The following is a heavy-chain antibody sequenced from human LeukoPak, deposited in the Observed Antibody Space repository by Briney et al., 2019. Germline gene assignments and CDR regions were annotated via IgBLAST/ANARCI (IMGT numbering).Heavy chain of an antibody. J-gene: IGHJ4*02. D-gene: IGHD3-10*01. Sequence: GSLRLSCAAPGFTFDDYGMSWVRQAPGKGLEWVSAISGSGGSTYYADSVKGRFTISRDNSKNTLYLQMNSLRAEDTAVYYCAALHYYGSGSRYFDYWGQGTLVTVSS. CDR3: AALHYYGSGSRYFDY. V-gene: IGHV3-23*01. CDR1: GFTFDDYG. CDR2: ISGSGGST.